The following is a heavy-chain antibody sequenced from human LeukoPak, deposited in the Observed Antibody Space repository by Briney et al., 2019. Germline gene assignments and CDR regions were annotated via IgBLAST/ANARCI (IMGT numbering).Heavy chain of an antibody. V-gene: IGHV3-33*01. CDR3: ARDQGYSSGWYPY. J-gene: IGHJ4*02. D-gene: IGHD6-19*01. CDR2: IWYVGSNK. CDR1: GFTFSSYG. Sequence: GRSLRLSCAASGFTFSSYGMHWVRQAPGKGLEWVAVIWYVGSNKYYADSVKGRFTISRDNSKNTLYLQMNSLRAEDTAVYYCARDQGYSSGWYPYWGQGTLVTVSS.